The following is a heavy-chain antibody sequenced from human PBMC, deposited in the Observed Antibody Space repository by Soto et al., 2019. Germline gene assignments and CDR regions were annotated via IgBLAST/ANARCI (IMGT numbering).Heavy chain of an antibody. D-gene: IGHD3-10*01. CDR1: GGSISSGPYY. CDR3: AMSLWFGNTPNWFDP. Sequence: SETLSLTCTVSGGSISSGPYYWGWIRQPPGKGLEWIASIYYSGHTYYNPSLKSRVTISVDTSKNQFSLKLSSVTAADTAVYYCAMSLWFGNTPNWFDPWGQGTLVTVSS. V-gene: IGHV4-39*01. J-gene: IGHJ5*02. CDR2: IYYSGHT.